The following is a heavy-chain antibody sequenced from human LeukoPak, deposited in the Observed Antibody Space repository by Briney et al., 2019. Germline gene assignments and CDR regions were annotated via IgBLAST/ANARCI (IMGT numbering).Heavy chain of an antibody. V-gene: IGHV1-46*01. J-gene: IGHJ6*02. CDR2: IYPRDGST. Sequence: ASVKVSCKASGYSFTSNYIHWVRQAPGQGLEWMGMIYPRDGSTSYAQKFQGRVTVTRDTSTSTVHMELSGLRSEDTAVYYCAREVEWLSLWGQGTTVTVSS. D-gene: IGHD3-3*01. CDR1: GYSFTSNY. CDR3: AREVEWLSL.